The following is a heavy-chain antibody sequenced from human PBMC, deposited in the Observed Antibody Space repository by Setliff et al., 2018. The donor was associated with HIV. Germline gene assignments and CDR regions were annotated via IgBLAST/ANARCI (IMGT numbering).Heavy chain of an antibody. J-gene: IGHJ4*02. Sequence: SETLSLTCTVSGGSISRSNYYWGWFRQPPGKGREWIGSMDYSGSTYYNPSLKSRVTISADTSKNQFSLTLRSVTAADTAVYYCARQPGIVVAGPLDYWGQGTLVTVSS. V-gene: IGHV4-39*01. D-gene: IGHD6-19*01. CDR1: GGSISRSNYY. CDR3: ARQPGIVVAGPLDY. CDR2: MDYSGST.